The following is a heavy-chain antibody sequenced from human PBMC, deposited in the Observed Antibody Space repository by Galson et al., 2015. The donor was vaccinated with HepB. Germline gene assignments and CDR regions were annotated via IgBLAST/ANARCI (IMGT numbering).Heavy chain of an antibody. Sequence: SLRLSCAASGFPVSGNYMSWVRQAPGRGLEWVSVIYTGGSTYYADSVKGRLTISRDNSKNALYLRMNSLRAEDTAVYYCARRITIFGEGGMDVWGQGTTVTVSS. CDR3: ARRITIFGEGGMDV. D-gene: IGHD3-3*01. CDR1: GFPVSGNY. J-gene: IGHJ6*02. CDR2: IYTGGST. V-gene: IGHV3-53*01.